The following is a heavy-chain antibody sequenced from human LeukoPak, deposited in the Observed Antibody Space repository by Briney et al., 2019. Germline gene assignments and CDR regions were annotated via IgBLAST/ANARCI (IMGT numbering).Heavy chain of an antibody. V-gene: IGHV1-69*05. CDR2: IIPIFGTA. Sequence: SVKVSCKASGGTFSSYAISWVRQAPGQGLEWMGGIIPIFGTADYAQKFQGRVTITTDESTSTAYMELSSLRSEDTAVYYWARDSSPFDYGGNPLYYFDYWGQGTLVTVSS. CDR3: ARDSSPFDYGGNPLYYFDY. D-gene: IGHD4-23*01. J-gene: IGHJ4*02. CDR1: GGTFSSYA.